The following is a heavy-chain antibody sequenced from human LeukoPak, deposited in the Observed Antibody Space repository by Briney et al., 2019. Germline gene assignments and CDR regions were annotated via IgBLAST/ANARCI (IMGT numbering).Heavy chain of an antibody. CDR2: ISSSSSAI. J-gene: IGHJ6*03. CDR1: GFTFSSYS. V-gene: IGHV3-48*02. D-gene: IGHD2-2*01. Sequence: GGSLRLSCAASGFTFSSYSMNWVRQAPGKGLEWVSYISSSSSAIYYADSVKGRFTISRDNAKNSLYLQMNSLRDEDTAVYYCARDGTSCYFSSCYYYYYMDVWGKGTAVTVSS. CDR3: ARDGTSCYFSSCYYYYYMDV.